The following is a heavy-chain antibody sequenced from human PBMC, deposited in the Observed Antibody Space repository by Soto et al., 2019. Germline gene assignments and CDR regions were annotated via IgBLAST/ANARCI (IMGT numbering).Heavy chain of an antibody. J-gene: IGHJ6*02. Sequence: QVQLVQSGAEVKKPGSSVKVSCKASGGTFSSYAISWVRQAPGQGLEWMGGIIPIFGTANYAQKFQGRVTITADKSTSTAYMELSSLRSEDTAVYYCATLRFLEWLPKDYYYYYGMDVWGQGTTVTVSS. CDR1: GGTFSSYA. V-gene: IGHV1-69*06. D-gene: IGHD3-3*01. CDR2: IIPIFGTA. CDR3: ATLRFLEWLPKDYYYYYGMDV.